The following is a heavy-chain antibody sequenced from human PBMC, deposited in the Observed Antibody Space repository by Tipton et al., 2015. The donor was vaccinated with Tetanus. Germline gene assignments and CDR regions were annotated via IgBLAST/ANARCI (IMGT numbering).Heavy chain of an antibody. Sequence: LRLSCTVSGDSISFYYWSWIRQPPGKGLEWIGYIYYSGNTKYNPSLKGRVTMSVDTSKNQFSLNLTSVTPADTAAYYCARDLRRYQQNNWFDPWGQGTLVTVSS. V-gene: IGHV4-59*01. D-gene: IGHD2-2*01. CDR3: ARDLRRYQQNNWFDP. CDR1: GDSISFYY. CDR2: IYYSGNT. J-gene: IGHJ5*02.